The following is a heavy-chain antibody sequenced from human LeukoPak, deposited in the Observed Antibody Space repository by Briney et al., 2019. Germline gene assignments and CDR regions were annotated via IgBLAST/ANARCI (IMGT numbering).Heavy chain of an antibody. CDR1: GFTFSSYS. CDR3: ARESGDAFDI. J-gene: IGHJ3*02. CDR2: IGSSSSYI. Sequence: PGGSLRLSCAASGFTFSSYSMNWVRQAPVKGLEWVSSIGSSSSYIYYADSVKGRFTISRDNAKNSLYLQMNSLRAEDTAVYYCARESGDAFDIWGQGTMVTVSS. V-gene: IGHV3-21*01. D-gene: IGHD1-26*01.